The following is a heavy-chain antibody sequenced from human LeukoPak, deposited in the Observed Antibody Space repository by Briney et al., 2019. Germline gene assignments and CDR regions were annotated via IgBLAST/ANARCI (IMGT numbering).Heavy chain of an antibody. V-gene: IGHV6-1*01. CDR1: GDSVSSKNGA. Sequence: SQTLSLTCVVSGDSVSSKNGAWNWIRQSPSRGLELLGRTYYRSKWYNDYAESIEGRMTISQDTSKNQYSLHLNSVTPDDTAVYYCARDFGTTGWHTFDYWGQGTLVTVSS. J-gene: IGHJ4*02. CDR2: TYYRSKWYN. CDR3: ARDFGTTGWHTFDY. D-gene: IGHD6-19*01.